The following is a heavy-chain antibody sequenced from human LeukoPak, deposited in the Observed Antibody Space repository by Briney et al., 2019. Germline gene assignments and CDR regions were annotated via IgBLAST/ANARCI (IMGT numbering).Heavy chain of an antibody. Sequence: ASVKVSCKASGYTFTSYYIHWVRQAPGQGLEWMGLINPSGGSTNYAQKLQGRVTMTTDTSTSTAYMELRSLRSDDTAVYYCARVRHYYDSSGDWGQGTLVTVSS. CDR3: ARVRHYYDSSGD. J-gene: IGHJ4*02. V-gene: IGHV1-46*01. D-gene: IGHD3-22*01. CDR1: GYTFTSYY. CDR2: INPSGGST.